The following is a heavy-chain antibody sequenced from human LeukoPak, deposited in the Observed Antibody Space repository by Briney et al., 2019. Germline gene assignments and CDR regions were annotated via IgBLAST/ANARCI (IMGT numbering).Heavy chain of an antibody. V-gene: IGHV3-21*01. Sequence: GGSLRLSCAASGFTFSSYSMNWVRQAPGKGLEWVSSISSSSSYIYYADSVKGRFTISRDNSKNTLYLQMNSLRAEDTAVYYCAREGYDFWRGYYFDYWGQGTLVTVSS. J-gene: IGHJ4*02. CDR1: GFTFSSYS. D-gene: IGHD3-3*01. CDR2: ISSSSSYI. CDR3: AREGYDFWRGYYFDY.